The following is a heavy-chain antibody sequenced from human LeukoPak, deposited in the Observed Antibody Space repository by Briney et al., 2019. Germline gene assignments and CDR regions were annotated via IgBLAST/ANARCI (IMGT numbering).Heavy chain of an antibody. CDR1: GGSISSSSYY. CDR3: ARRGQDSSGYYMYYFDY. D-gene: IGHD3-22*01. J-gene: IGHJ4*02. Sequence: KPSVILSVNGTVPGGSISSSSYYWGRIRQPPGKGLEWIGRIYYSGRTYYNPSLKSPVTLSVDTSKNQFSLKLSSVTAADTAVYCCARRGQDSSGYYMYYFDYWGQGTLVTVSS. V-gene: IGHV4-39*01. CDR2: IYYSGRT.